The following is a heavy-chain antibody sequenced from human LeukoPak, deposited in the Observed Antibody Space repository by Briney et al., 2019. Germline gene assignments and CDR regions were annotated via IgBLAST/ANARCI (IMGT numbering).Heavy chain of an antibody. V-gene: IGHV1-69*04. J-gene: IGHJ4*02. CDR3: AREATGRGFDY. Sequence: ASVKVSCKASGGTFSSYAISWVRQAPGQGLEWMGRIIPILGIANYAQKFQGRVTITTDESTSTAYVELSSLRSEDTAVYYCAREATGRGFDYWGQGTLVTVSS. CDR2: IIPILGIA. D-gene: IGHD3-9*01. CDR1: GGTFSSYA.